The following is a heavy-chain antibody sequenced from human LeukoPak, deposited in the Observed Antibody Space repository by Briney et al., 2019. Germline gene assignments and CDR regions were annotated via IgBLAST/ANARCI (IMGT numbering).Heavy chain of an antibody. CDR2: LFSGSDT. J-gene: IGHJ2*01. D-gene: IGHD3-10*01. Sequence: GGSLTLSCAASGFTVSTNYMKWVRQAPGKGLEWVSILFSGSDTYYAHSLKGRFTISRDSSKNILSLQMNTLRAEDTAVYYCARVGDHFHWYLDLWGRGTLVTVSS. CDR1: GFTVSTNY. V-gene: IGHV3-53*01. CDR3: ARVGDHFHWYLDL.